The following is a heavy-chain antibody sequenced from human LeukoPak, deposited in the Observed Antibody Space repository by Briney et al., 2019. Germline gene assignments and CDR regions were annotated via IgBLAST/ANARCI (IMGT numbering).Heavy chain of an antibody. CDR2: ISTSGST. CDR3: ATDDYGDYNRAFDI. D-gene: IGHD4-17*01. CDR1: GGSISSGSYY. J-gene: IGHJ3*02. Sequence: PSETLSLTCTVSGGSISSGSYYWSWIRQPAGKGLEWIGRISTSGSTIYNPSLKSRVTISADTSKNQFSPTLSSVTAADTAVYYCATDDYGDYNRAFDIWGQGTMVTVSS. V-gene: IGHV4-61*02.